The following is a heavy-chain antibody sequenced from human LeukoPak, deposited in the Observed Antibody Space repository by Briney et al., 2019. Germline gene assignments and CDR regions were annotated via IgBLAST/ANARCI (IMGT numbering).Heavy chain of an antibody. CDR2: INHSGST. CDR1: GGSFSAYS. Sequence: SETQSLTCTVYGGSFSAYSWSWIRQAPGKGMEWIGEINHSGSTNYNPSLKSRVTISVDTSKNQFSLKLSSVTAADTAVYYCARGRRIAVAGTSGYWGQGTLVTVSS. CDR3: ARGRRIAVAGTSGY. V-gene: IGHV4-34*01. D-gene: IGHD6-19*01. J-gene: IGHJ4*02.